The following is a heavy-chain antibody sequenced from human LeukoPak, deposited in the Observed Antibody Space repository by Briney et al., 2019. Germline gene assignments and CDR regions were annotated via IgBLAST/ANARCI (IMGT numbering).Heavy chain of an antibody. CDR3: ARRSIAAHTFDY. D-gene: IGHD6-6*01. J-gene: IGHJ4*02. CDR2: MHYSGST. V-gene: IGHV4-39*01. Sequence: PSETLSLTCTASGGSVSSSSYYWGWIRQPPGKGLEWIGSMHYSGSTYYNPSLKSRVTISVDTSKNQFSLKLSSVTAADTAVSYCARRSIAAHTFDYWGQGTLVTVSS. CDR1: GGSVSSSSYY.